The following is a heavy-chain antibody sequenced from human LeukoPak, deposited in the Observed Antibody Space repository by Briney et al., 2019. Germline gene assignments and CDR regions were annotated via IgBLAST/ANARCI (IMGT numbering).Heavy chain of an antibody. V-gene: IGHV1-2*02. D-gene: IGHD3-3*01. CDR2: INPNSGGT. Sequence: ASVKVSCKASGYTFTGYYMHWVRQAPGQGLEWMGWINPNSGGTNYAQKFQGRVTMTRDTSISTAYMELSRLRSDDTAVYYCASDTITIFGVVIYYDYWGQGTLVTVSS. J-gene: IGHJ4*02. CDR1: GYTFTGYY. CDR3: ASDTITIFGVVIYYDY.